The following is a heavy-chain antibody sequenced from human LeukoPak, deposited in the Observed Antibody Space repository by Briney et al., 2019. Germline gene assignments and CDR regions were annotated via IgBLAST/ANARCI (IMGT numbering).Heavy chain of an antibody. CDR2: IYYSGST. CDR1: GGSISSYY. V-gene: IGHV4-59*01. D-gene: IGHD3-3*01. Sequence: SSETLSLTCTVAGGSISSYYWSWIRQPPGKGLEWIGYIYYSGSTNYNPSLKSRVTISVDTSKNQFSLKLSSVTAADTAVYYCAXXXGLRFLEWSRGYYYYGMDVWGQGTTVTVSS. CDR3: AXXXGLRFLEWSRGYYYYGMDV. J-gene: IGHJ6*02.